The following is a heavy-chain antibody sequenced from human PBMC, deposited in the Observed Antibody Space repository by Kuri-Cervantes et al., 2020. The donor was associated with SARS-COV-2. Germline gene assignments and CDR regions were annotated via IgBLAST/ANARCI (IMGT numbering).Heavy chain of an antibody. CDR1: GGSISSGSYY. CDR3: ARAYSGAWHLLDV. Sequence: SETLSLTCTVSGGSISSGSYYWSWIRQPAGKGLEWIGRIYTSGSTNYNPSLKSRVTISVDTSKKQFSLKVTSVTAEETAVYYCARAYSGAWHLLDVWGKGITVTVSS. CDR2: IYTSGST. V-gene: IGHV4-61*02. D-gene: IGHD6-19*01. J-gene: IGHJ6*04.